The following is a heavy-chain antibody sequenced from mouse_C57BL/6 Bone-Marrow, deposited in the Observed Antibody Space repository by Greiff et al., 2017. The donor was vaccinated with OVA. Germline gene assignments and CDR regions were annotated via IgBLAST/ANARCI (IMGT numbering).Heavy chain of an antibody. CDR1: GYSFTGYF. J-gene: IGHJ3*01. V-gene: IGHV1-20*01. D-gene: IGHD1-1*01. CDR3: ARPLLLRSPGFAY. Sequence: DVKLVESGPELVKPGDSVKISCKASGYSFTGYFMNWVMQSHGKSLEWIGRINPYNGDTFYNQKFKGKATLTVDKSSSTAHMELRSLTSEDSAVYYCARPLLLRSPGFAYWGQGTLVTVSA. CDR2: INPYNGDT.